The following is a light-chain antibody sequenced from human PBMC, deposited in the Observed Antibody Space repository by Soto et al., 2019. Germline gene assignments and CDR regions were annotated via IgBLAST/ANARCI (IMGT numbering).Light chain of an antibody. V-gene: IGKV1-5*01. J-gene: IGKJ1*01. CDR1: ESISRW. CDR3: QQYNDYST. CDR2: DAS. Sequence: DIPMTQSPSTLSASLGERAGIXCRASESISRWLAWFQQKPGKAPNLLVYDASILQSGVPSRFRGSGSGTDFTLTISSLQPEDFVTYYCQQYNDYSTFGQGTKVDI.